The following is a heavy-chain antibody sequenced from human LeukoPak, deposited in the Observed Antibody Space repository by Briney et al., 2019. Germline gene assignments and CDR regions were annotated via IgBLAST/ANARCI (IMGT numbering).Heavy chain of an antibody. V-gene: IGHV3-21*06. J-gene: IGHJ6*03. CDR2: VSTTGSSI. Sequence: GGSLRLSCAASGFTFSRYSMNWVRQAPGKGLEWVSSVSTTGSSIYYADSVKGRFTVFRDNAQNSVYLQMNSLGAEDTAVYYCARDHSRFLGNYYYSMDVWGKGTTVTVSS. CDR1: GFTFSRYS. D-gene: IGHD3-3*01. CDR3: ARDHSRFLGNYYYSMDV.